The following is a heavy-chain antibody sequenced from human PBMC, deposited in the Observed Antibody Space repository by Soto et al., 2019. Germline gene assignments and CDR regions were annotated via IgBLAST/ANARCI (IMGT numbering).Heavy chain of an antibody. Sequence: SETLSLTCAVYGGSFSGYYWSWIRQPPGKGLEWIGSIYYSGSTYYNPSLKSRVTISVDTSKNQFSLKLSSVTAADTAVYYCARRDVVVPAAMGRHYYGMDVWGQGTTVTVSS. CDR2: IYYSGST. V-gene: IGHV4-34*01. D-gene: IGHD2-2*01. J-gene: IGHJ6*02. CDR3: ARRDVVVPAAMGRHYYGMDV. CDR1: GGSFSGYY.